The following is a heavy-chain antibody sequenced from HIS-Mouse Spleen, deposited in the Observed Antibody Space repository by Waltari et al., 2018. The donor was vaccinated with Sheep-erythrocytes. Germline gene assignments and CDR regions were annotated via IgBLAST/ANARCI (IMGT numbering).Heavy chain of an antibody. J-gene: IGHJ4*02. V-gene: IGHV1-18*01. CDR2: TSAYKGKT. CDR1: GYTFTSYG. CDR3: ARDRGRIAAAGMSCWYDY. D-gene: IGHD6-13*01. Sequence: QVQLVQSGAEVKKPGASVKVSCKASGYTFTSYGISWVRQAPGQGLEWMGWTSAYKGKTNTAQKLQGRVTMTTDTSTSTAYMELRSLRSDDTAVYYCARDRGRIAAAGMSCWYDYWGQGTLVTVSS.